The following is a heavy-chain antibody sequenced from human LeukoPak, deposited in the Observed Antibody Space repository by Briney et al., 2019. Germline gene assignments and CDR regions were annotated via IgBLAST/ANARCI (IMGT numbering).Heavy chain of an antibody. Sequence: PGGSLRLSCAASGFTFSSYSMNWVRQAPGKGLEWVSSISSSSSYIYYADSVKGRFTISRDNAKNSLYLQMNSLRAEDTAVYYCAREKTYGGNSPGYWGQGTLVTVSS. D-gene: IGHD4-23*01. J-gene: IGHJ4*02. CDR2: ISSSSSYI. CDR3: AREKTYGGNSPGY. V-gene: IGHV3-21*01. CDR1: GFTFSSYS.